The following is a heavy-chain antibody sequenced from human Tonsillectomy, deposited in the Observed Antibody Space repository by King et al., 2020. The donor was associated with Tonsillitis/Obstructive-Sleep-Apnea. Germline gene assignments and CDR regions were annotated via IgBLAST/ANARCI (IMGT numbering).Heavy chain of an antibody. J-gene: IGHJ6*02. D-gene: IGHD4-17*01. CDR2: IYWDDDK. V-gene: IGHV2-5*02. Sequence: ITLKESGPTLVKPTQTLTLTCTISGFSLSTSGVGVGWIRQTQGEALEWLALIYWDDDKRYSPALKSRLTITKDTSKNQVVLTMTNMDPVDTATYYCAHSQDYGDYGNGYYYYYGMDVWGQGTTVTVSS. CDR3: AHSQDYGDYGNGYYYYYGMDV. CDR1: GFSLSTSGVG.